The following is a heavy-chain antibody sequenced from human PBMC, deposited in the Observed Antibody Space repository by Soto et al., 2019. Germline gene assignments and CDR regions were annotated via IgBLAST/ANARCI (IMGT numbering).Heavy chain of an antibody. CDR3: AREPVYCSGGSCYTGYFDY. CDR1: GFTVSSNY. D-gene: IGHD2-15*01. V-gene: IGHV3-53*04. CDR2: IYSGGST. Sequence: PGGSLRLSCAASGFTVSSNYMSWVRQAPGKGLEWISVIYSGGSTYYADSVKGRFTISRHNSKNTLYLQMNSLRAEDTAVYYCAREPVYCSGGSCYTGYFDYWGQGTLVTVSS. J-gene: IGHJ4*02.